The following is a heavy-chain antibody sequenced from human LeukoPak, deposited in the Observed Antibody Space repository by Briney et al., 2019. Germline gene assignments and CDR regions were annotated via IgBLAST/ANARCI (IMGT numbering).Heavy chain of an antibody. J-gene: IGHJ6*03. CDR1: GGTFSSYA. V-gene: IGHV1-69*05. Sequence: SVTVSCKASGGTFSSYAISWVRQAPGQGLEWMGGIIPIFGTANYAQKFQGRVTITTDESTSTAYMELSSLRSEDTAVYYCSIVVVPAANIEDDYYYYYMDVWGKGTTVTVSS. CDR3: SIVVVPAANIEDDYYYYYMDV. D-gene: IGHD2-2*01. CDR2: IIPIFGTA.